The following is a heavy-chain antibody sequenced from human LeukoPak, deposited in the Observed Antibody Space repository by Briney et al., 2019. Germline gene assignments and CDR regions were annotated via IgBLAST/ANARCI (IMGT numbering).Heavy chain of an antibody. CDR1: GYTFTSYY. CDR3: ARDRSVALFDY. CDR2: INPSGGST. V-gene: IGHV1-46*01. J-gene: IGHJ4*02. Sequence: ASVKVSCKASGYTFTSYYMHWVRQAPGQGLEWMGIINPSGGSTSYAQKFQGRVTTTRDTSTSTVYMELSSLRSEDTAVYYCARDRSVALFDYWGQGTLSPSPQ.